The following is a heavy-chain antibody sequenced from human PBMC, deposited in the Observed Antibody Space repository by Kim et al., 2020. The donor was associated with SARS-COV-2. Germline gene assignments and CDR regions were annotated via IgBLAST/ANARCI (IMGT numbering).Heavy chain of an antibody. Sequence: GGSLRLSCAASGFTFSSYSMNWVRQAPGKGLEWVSSISSSSSYIYYADSVKGRFTISRDNAKNSLYLQMNSLRAEDTAVYYCARDFGRYSYGEWGQGTLVSVSS. J-gene: IGHJ4*02. CDR1: GFTFSSYS. CDR2: ISSSSSYI. CDR3: ARDFGRYSYGE. D-gene: IGHD5-18*01. V-gene: IGHV3-21*01.